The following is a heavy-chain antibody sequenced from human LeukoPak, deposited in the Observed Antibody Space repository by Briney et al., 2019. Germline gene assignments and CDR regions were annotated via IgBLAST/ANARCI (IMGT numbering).Heavy chain of an antibody. V-gene: IGHV3-23*01. D-gene: IGHD2-15*01. Sequence: PGGSLRLSCAASGFIFSNYAMTWVRQAPGKGLEWVSTISGSDGATYYADSVKGRFTIFRDDSKNTLYLQMNSLRADDTAVYYCAKNGDRGAYCSGGSCYPYYYYNMDVWGKGTTVTISS. CDR2: ISGSDGAT. CDR3: AKNGDRGAYCSGGSCYPYYYYNMDV. J-gene: IGHJ6*03. CDR1: GFIFSNYA.